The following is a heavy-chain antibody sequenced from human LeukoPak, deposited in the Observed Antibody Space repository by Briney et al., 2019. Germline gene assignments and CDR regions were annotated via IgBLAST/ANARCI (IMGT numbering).Heavy chain of an antibody. J-gene: IGHJ6*03. CDR3: ARGHTAMVSRVYYMDV. CDR2: IYYSGST. CDR1: GGSIRSYY. V-gene: IGHV4-59*01. Sequence: PSETLSLTCTVSGGSIRSYYWSWIRQPPGKGLEWIGYIYYSGSTNYNPSLKSRVTVSVDTSKNQFSVKLSSVTAADTAVYYCARGHTAMVSRVYYMDVWGKGTTVTVSS. D-gene: IGHD5-18*01.